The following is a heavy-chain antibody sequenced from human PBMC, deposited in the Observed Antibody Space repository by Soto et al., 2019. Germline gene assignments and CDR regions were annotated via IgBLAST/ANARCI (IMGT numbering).Heavy chain of an antibody. CDR2: ISTYNGNP. J-gene: IGHJ3*02. V-gene: IGHV1-18*01. CDR1: GYTFTSYG. D-gene: IGHD6-6*01. Sequence: QVQLVQSGPEVKKPGASVKVSCKASGYTFTSYGISWVRQAPGQGLEWMGWISTYNGNPNYAQKLQGRVTMTTDTYASTAYMELRSLRSDDTAVFYCARAPLYSTSPKSAFDIWGQGTVVTVSS. CDR3: ARAPLYSTSPKSAFDI.